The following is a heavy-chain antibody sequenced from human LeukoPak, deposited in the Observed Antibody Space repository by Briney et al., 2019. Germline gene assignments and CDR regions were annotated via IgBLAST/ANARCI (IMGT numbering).Heavy chain of an antibody. CDR2: ISSSSSYT. J-gene: IGHJ4*02. Sequence: TGGSLRLSCAASGFTFSDYYMSWIRQAPGKGLEWVSYISSSSSYTNYADSVEGRFTISRDNAKNSLYLQMNSLRAEDTAVYYCARLRPGNYGFDYWGQGTLVTVSS. CDR3: ARLRPGNYGFDY. D-gene: IGHD1-7*01. CDR1: GFTFSDYY. V-gene: IGHV3-11*06.